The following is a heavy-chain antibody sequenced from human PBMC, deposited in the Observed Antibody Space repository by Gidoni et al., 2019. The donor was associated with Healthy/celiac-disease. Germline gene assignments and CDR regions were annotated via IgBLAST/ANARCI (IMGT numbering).Heavy chain of an antibody. CDR2: INPNSGGT. Sequence: QVQLVQSGAEVKKPGASVKVSCKASGYTFTGYYMHWVRQATGQGLEWMGWINPNSGGTNYAQKFQGRVTMTRDTSISTAYMELSRLRSDDTAVYYCARGGDLGGYGDDEDYWGQGTLVTVSS. D-gene: IGHD4-17*01. CDR1: GYTFTGYY. V-gene: IGHV1-2*02. CDR3: ARGGDLGGYGDDEDY. J-gene: IGHJ4*02.